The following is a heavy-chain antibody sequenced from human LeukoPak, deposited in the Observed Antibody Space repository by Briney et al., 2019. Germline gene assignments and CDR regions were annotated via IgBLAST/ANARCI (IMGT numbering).Heavy chain of an antibody. D-gene: IGHD2-8*01. Sequence: GGSLRLSCAASGFTFSSYAMHWVHQAPGKGLEWVAVISYDGSNKYYADSVKGRFTISRDNSKNTLYLQMSSLRAEDTAVYYCARPLVRTRYYFDYWGQGTLVTVSS. V-gene: IGHV3-30-3*01. CDR1: GFTFSSYA. J-gene: IGHJ4*02. CDR2: ISYDGSNK. CDR3: ARPLVRTRYYFDY.